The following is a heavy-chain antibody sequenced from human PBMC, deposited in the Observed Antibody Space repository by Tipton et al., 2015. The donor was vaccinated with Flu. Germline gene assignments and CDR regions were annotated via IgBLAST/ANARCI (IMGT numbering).Heavy chain of an antibody. J-gene: IGHJ4*02. V-gene: IGHV4-39*01. Sequence: TLSLTCTVPSGSIRSTNYFCAWIRQPPGKRLELTGSIYPSGTTYYNPSLKSRVTISVDTSKSQFSLMLRSVTAADTAVYYCARLSYYDVDLKNFYFDYWGQGALVTVSS. CDR1: SGSIRSTNYF. CDR3: ARLSYYDVDLKNFYFDY. D-gene: IGHD3-10*02. CDR2: IYPSGTT.